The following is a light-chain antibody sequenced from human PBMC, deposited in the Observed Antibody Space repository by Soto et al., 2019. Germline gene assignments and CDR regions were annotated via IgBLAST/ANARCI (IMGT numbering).Light chain of an antibody. CDR2: DVN. CDR1: SRDVGNYNY. V-gene: IGLV2-14*03. J-gene: IGLJ2*01. CDR3: SSYTSSRNLI. Sequence: QSALTQPASVSGSLGQSITISCTGTSRDVGNYNYVSWYQHHTGRAPKLVIYDVNNRPAGISNRFSGSKSDNTASLIIFGLQAEDEADYYCSSYTSSRNLIFGGGTKVTVL.